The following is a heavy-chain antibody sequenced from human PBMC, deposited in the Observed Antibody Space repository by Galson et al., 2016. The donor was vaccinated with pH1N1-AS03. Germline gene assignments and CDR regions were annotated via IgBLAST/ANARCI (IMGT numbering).Heavy chain of an antibody. J-gene: IGHJ4*02. V-gene: IGHV3-7*01. CDR2: INQDESKK. CDR3: VRVAYVDEGFDS. CDR1: GFTLSGYW. Sequence: SLRLSCAASGFTLSGYWMTWVRQAPGKGLEWVANINQDESKKNYAVSVKCRFTISRDNAKNSMFLQMYSLRVEDTAVYYWVRVAYVDEGFDSWGQGTLVTVSS. D-gene: IGHD2-21*01.